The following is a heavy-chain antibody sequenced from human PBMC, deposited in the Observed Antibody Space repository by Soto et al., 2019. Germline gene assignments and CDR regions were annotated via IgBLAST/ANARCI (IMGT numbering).Heavy chain of an antibody. CDR2: ISAAGDP. J-gene: IGHJ6*02. CDR1: GFTFRNHD. CDR3: ARTDRDFYGLDV. Sequence: EVQLVESGGGLVQPGGSLRLSCEASGFTFRNHDMHWVRQGTGKGLEWVSGISAAGDPDYADSVEGRFTISRENAQNSFSLQMNSLRVGDTAVYYCARTDRDFYGLDVWGQGTTVIVSS. V-gene: IGHV3-13*05.